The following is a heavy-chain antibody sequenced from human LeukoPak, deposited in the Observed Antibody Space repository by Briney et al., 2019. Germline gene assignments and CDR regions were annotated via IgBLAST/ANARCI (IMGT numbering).Heavy chain of an antibody. CDR3: ARRGLADAFDF. CDR1: GYSFTNYW. CDR2: IYPGDSDT. V-gene: IGHV5-51*01. D-gene: IGHD3-16*01. J-gene: IGHJ4*02. Sequence: GESLKISCKGSGYSFTNYWIGWVRQLPGKGLEWMGIIYPGDSDTRYSPSFQGQVTISADKSTSTAYLQWSSLKASDTATYYCARRGLADAFDFWGQGTLVTVSS.